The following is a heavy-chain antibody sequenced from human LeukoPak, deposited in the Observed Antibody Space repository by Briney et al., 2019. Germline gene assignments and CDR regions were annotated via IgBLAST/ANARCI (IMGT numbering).Heavy chain of an antibody. J-gene: IGHJ6*03. V-gene: IGHV4-38-2*02. CDR1: TYSIPVGYY. Sequence: SETLSLTCTVSTYSIPVGYYWGWIRQSPGKGLDWIGGINLYGHIYYNPPLKSRVTISVDTSKNQFSLKMSSVTAADTAVYFCARGGPPGYYYDYYMDVWGKGTTVTISS. CDR3: ARGGPPGYYYDYYMDV. CDR2: INLYGHI.